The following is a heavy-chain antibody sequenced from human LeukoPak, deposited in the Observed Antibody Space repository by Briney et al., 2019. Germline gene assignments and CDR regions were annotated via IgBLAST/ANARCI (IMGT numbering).Heavy chain of an antibody. CDR1: GGSFSGYY. Sequence: SETLSLTCALSGGSFSGYYWSWIRQPPGKGLEWIGEINHSGSTNYNPSLKSRVTISLDTSENQFSLKLRSVTAADTAVYYCARGTKYYDFWSGYLPPYFDYWGQGTLVTVSS. CDR3: ARGTKYYDFWSGYLPPYFDY. J-gene: IGHJ4*02. V-gene: IGHV4-34*01. CDR2: INHSGST. D-gene: IGHD3-3*01.